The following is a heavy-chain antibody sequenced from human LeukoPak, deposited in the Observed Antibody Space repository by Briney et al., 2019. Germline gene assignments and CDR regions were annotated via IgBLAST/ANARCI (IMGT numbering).Heavy chain of an antibody. CDR3: ARDFESSSWYYAFDI. CDR2: IYTSGST. D-gene: IGHD6-13*01. CDR1: GGSTSSGSYY. Sequence: MTSQTLSLTCTVSGGSTSSGSYYWSWIRQPAGKGLEWIGRIYTSGSTNYNPSLKSRVTISVDTSKNQFSLKLSSVTAADTAVYYCARDFESSSWYYAFDIWGQGTMVTVSS. J-gene: IGHJ3*02. V-gene: IGHV4-61*02.